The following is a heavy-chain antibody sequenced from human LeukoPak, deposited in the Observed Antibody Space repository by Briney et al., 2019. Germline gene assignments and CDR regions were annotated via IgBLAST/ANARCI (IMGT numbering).Heavy chain of an antibody. CDR1: GGSISSGGYP. D-gene: IGHD6-13*01. J-gene: IGHJ5*02. V-gene: IGHV4-30-4*07. CDR2: IHDSGST. CDR3: ARVVAAAGNNWFDP. Sequence: MSSETLSLTCAVSGGSISSGGYPWSWIRQTPGKGLEWIAYIHDSGSTYNNPSLKSRISISIDTSKNQFSLKLNSVTAADTAVYYCARVVAAAGNNWFDPWGQGTLVTVSS.